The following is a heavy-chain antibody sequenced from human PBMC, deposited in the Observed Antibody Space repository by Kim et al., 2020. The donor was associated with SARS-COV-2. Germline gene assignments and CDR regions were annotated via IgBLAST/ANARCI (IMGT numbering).Heavy chain of an antibody. V-gene: IGHV1-69*01. Sequence: KFRGKVTITADESTSTAYMELSSLRSEDTAVYYCARVRTYYDFWSGHFDYWGQGTLVTVSS. J-gene: IGHJ4*02. D-gene: IGHD3-3*01. CDR3: ARVRTYYDFWSGHFDY.